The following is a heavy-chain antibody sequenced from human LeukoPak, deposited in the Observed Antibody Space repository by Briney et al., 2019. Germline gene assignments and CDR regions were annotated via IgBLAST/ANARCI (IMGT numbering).Heavy chain of an antibody. CDR3: ATTPLWFGELFWDY. J-gene: IGHJ4*02. V-gene: IGHV4-39*07. D-gene: IGHD3-10*01. Sequence: PSETLSLTCTVSGGSISSSSYYWGWIPQPPGKGLEWIGSIYYSGSTYYNPSLKSRVTISVDTSKNQFSLKLSSVTAADTAVYYCATTPLWFGELFWDYWGQGTLVTVSS. CDR2: IYYSGST. CDR1: GGSISSSSYY.